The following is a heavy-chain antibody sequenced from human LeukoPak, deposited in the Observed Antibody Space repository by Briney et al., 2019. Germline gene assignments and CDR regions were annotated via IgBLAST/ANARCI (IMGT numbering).Heavy chain of an antibody. Sequence: ASVKVSCKASGYTFTSYDINWVRQATGQGLEWMGWMNPNSGNTGYAQKFQGRVTMTRNTSISTAYMELSSLRSEDTAVYYCARPMHGGIGINFDYWGQGTLVTVSS. CDR3: ARPMHGGIGINFDY. V-gene: IGHV1-8*01. D-gene: IGHD2-21*01. CDR2: MNPNSGNT. CDR1: GYTFTSYD. J-gene: IGHJ4*02.